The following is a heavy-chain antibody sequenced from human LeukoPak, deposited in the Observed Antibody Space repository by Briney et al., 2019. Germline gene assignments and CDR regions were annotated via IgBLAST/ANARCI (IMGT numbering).Heavy chain of an antibody. Sequence: SETLSLTCTVSGGSISSYYWSWIRQPPGKGLEWIGCIYYSGSTDYNPSLKSRVTISVDTSKNQFSLKLSSVTAADTAVYYCARDFRYCSGGICYLVAFDIWGQGTMVTVSS. CDR1: GGSISSYY. V-gene: IGHV4-59*01. CDR2: IYYSGST. CDR3: ARDFRYCSGGICYLVAFDI. D-gene: IGHD2-15*01. J-gene: IGHJ3*02.